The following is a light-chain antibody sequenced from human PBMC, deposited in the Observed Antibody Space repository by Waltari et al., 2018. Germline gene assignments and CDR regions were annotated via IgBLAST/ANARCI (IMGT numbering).Light chain of an antibody. Sequence: YQQRPGQATLLLIFKDKERPSGIPERFSGSSSGTTVTLTITSVQAEDEADYFCQSADTSIANVVFGGGTKLTVL. CDR3: QSADTSIANVV. CDR2: KDK. V-gene: IGLV3-25*03. J-gene: IGLJ3*02.